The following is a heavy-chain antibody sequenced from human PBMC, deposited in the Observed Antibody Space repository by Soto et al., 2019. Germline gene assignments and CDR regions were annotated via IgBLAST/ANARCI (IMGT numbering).Heavy chain of an antibody. CDR1: GFTFSSYS. J-gene: IGHJ4*02. D-gene: IGHD5-12*01. V-gene: IGHV3-21*01. CDR3: ARAVGARGYDYYFDY. Sequence: PGGSLRLSCAASGFTFSSYSMNWVRQAPGKGLEWVSSISSSSGYIYYADSVKGRFTISRDNAKNSLYLQMNSLRAEDTAVYYCARAVGARGYDYYFDYWGQGTLVTVSS. CDR2: ISSSSGYI.